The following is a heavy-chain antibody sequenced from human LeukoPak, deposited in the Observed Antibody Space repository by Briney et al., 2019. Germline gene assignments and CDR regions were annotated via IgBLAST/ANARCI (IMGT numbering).Heavy chain of an antibody. CDR3: ARGRGGPGVTIFGVVIHYYYYGMDV. V-gene: IGHV3-7*01. CDR1: GFTFSSYW. D-gene: IGHD3-3*01. Sequence: GGSLRLSCAASGFTFSSYWMSWVRQAPGKGLEWVANIKQDGSEKYDVDSVKGRFTISRDNAKNSLYLQMNSLRAEDTAVYYCARGRGGPGVTIFGVVIHYYYYGMDVWGQGTTVTVSS. CDR2: IKQDGSEK. J-gene: IGHJ6*02.